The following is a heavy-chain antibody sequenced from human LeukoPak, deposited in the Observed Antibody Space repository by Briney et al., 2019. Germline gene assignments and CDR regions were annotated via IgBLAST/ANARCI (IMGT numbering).Heavy chain of an antibody. CDR2: IYSGGST. Sequence: GGSLRLSCAASGFTVSSNYMSWVRQAPGKGLEWVSVIYSGGSTYYADSVKGRFTISRDNTKGSLFLQLNSLRAEDTAVYYCARDLGYCTNGVCHTRFDYWGQGTLVAVSS. CDR1: GFTVSSNY. D-gene: IGHD2-8*01. J-gene: IGHJ4*02. CDR3: ARDLGYCTNGVCHTRFDY. V-gene: IGHV3-53*01.